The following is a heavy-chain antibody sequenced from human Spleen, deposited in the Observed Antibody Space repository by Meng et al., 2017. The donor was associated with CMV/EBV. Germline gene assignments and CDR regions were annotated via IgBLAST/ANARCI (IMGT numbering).Heavy chain of an antibody. D-gene: IGHD3-3*01. CDR1: GFTFSSYE. CDR3: ARSYDFWSATFDY. J-gene: IGHJ4*02. Sequence: GGSLRLSCAASGFTFSSYEMNWVRQAPGKGLEWVSYISSSASTIKYADSVKGRFTISRDNAKNSLHLQMNSLRPEDTAVYYCARSYDFWSATFDYWGQGKLVTVSS. CDR2: ISSSASTI. V-gene: IGHV3-48*03.